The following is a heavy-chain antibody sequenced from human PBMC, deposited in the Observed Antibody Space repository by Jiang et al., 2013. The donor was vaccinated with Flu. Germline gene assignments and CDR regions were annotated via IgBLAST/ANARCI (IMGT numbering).Heavy chain of an antibody. D-gene: IGHD1-20*01. Sequence: VKSRITINPDTSKNQFSLQLNSVTPEDTAVYYCARDFVGRSPGINGLDPWGQGTLVTVSS. J-gene: IGHJ5*02. V-gene: IGHV6-1*01. CDR3: ARDFVGRSPGINGLDP.